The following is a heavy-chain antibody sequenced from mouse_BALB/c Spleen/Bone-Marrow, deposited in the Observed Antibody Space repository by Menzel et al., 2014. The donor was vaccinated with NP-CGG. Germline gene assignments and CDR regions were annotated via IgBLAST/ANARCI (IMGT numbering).Heavy chain of an antibody. J-gene: IGHJ2*01. D-gene: IGHD2-4*01. Sequence: HLVESGGDLVKPGGSLKLSCAASGFTFSSYGMSWVRQTPDKRLEWVATISSGGSCTYYPDSVKGRFTISRDNAKNTLYLQMSSLKSEDTAMYYCARQTYYDYDGYFDYWGQGTTLTVSS. CDR3: ARQTYYDYDGYFDY. CDR2: ISSGGSCT. V-gene: IGHV5-6*01. CDR1: GFTFSSYG.